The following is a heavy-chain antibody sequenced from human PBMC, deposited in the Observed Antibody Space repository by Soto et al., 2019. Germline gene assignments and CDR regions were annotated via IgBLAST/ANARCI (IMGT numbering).Heavy chain of an antibody. D-gene: IGHD2-2*01. CDR3: AREIRGYCSSTSCYEGWFDP. Sequence: EVQLVESGGGLVQPGGSLRLSCAASGFTFSSYWMSWVRQAPGKGLEWVANIKQDGSEKYYVDSVKGRFTISRDNAKNSMYLQMNSLRAEDTAVYYCAREIRGYCSSTSCYEGWFDPWGQGTLVTVSS. V-gene: IGHV3-7*03. J-gene: IGHJ5*02. CDR2: IKQDGSEK. CDR1: GFTFSSYW.